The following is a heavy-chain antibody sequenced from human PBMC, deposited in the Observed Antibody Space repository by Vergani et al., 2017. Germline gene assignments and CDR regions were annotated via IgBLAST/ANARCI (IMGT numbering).Heavy chain of an antibody. CDR1: GFTFSSYE. CDR3: ARSCSSTSCHSYYYYYMDV. Sequence: EVQLVESGGGLVQPGGSLRLSCAASGFTFSSYEMNWVRQAPGKGLEWVSYISSSGSTIYYADSLKGRFTISRDNAKNSLYLQMNSLRAEDTAVYYCARSCSSTSCHSYYYYYMDVWGKGTTVTVSS. D-gene: IGHD2-2*01. J-gene: IGHJ6*03. CDR2: ISSSGSTI. V-gene: IGHV3-48*03.